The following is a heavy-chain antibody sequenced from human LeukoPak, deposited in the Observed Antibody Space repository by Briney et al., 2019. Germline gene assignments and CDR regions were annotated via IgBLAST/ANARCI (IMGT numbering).Heavy chain of an antibody. J-gene: IGHJ6*02. CDR1: GFTLTSSA. D-gene: IGHD3-16*01. Sequence: ASVKVSCKASGFTLTSSAMQWVRQARGQRLEWIGWIVVGSGNTNYAQKFQERVTITRDMSTSTAYMELSSLRSEDTAVYFCAADLGSLVRGLDYYAMDVWGQGTTVTVSS. V-gene: IGHV1-58*02. CDR2: IVVGSGNT. CDR3: AADLGSLVRGLDYYAMDV.